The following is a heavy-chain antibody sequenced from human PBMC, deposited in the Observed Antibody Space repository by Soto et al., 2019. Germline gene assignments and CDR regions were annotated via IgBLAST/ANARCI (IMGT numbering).Heavy chain of an antibody. D-gene: IGHD3-3*01. CDR1: GYTFTGYY. V-gene: IGHV1-2*02. CDR2: INPNSGGT. CDR3: ARGGKGYYDFWSGYMPTDYYGMDV. Sequence: ASVKVSCKASGYTFTGYYMHWVRQAPGQGLEWMGWINPNSGGTNYAQKFQGRATMTRDTSISTAYMELSRLRSDDTAVYYCARGGKGYYDFWSGYMPTDYYGMDVWGQGTTVTVSS. J-gene: IGHJ6*02.